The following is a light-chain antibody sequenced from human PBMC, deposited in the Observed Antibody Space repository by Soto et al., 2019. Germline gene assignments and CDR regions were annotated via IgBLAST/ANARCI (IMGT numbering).Light chain of an antibody. Sequence: DIQMNQSPSTMSASVGDRVTITCRASQSISSWLAWYQQKPGKAPKLLIYDASSLQSGVPSRFGGSGSGTDFTLTITSLLTEDCAAYYCQHYSLYSTWTFGQGTKVDIK. CDR1: QSISSW. CDR2: DAS. J-gene: IGKJ1*01. V-gene: IGKV1-5*01. CDR3: QHYSLYSTWT.